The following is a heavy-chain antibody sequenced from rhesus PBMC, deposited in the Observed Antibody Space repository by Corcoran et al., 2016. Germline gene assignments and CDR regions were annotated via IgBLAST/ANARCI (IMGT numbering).Heavy chain of an antibody. CDR3: TREGVTFDAFDF. V-gene: IGHV3-134*01. Sequence: EVQLVESGGALAQPGGSLRLSCAASGFTFDDYAMHWVRQAPGKGLEGVSRMSWNSGTINYADSVKGRFTSSRDNAKNSLFLQMDRLRAEDTAVYYCTREGVTFDAFDFWGQGLRVTVSS. CDR1: GFTFDDYA. J-gene: IGHJ3*01. D-gene: IGHD4-17*01. CDR2: MSWNSGTI.